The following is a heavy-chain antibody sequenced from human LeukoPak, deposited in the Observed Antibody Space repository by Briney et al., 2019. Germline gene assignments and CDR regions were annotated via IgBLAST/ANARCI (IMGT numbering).Heavy chain of an antibody. Sequence: GASVKLSCKSSGYTFTSYDINWVRQATGHGLEWMGWMNPNSGNTGYAQKFQSRVTITRNTSISTTYMELSSLRSEDTAVYYCALIPSFQVVPADYWGQGTLVTVSS. V-gene: IGHV1-8*03. CDR2: MNPNSGNT. D-gene: IGHD2-2*01. J-gene: IGHJ4*02. CDR1: GYTFTSYD. CDR3: ALIPSFQVVPADY.